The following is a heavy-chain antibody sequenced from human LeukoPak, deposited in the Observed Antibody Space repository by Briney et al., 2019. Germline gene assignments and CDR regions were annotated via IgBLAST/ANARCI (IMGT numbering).Heavy chain of an antibody. V-gene: IGHV1-46*01. D-gene: IGHD6-13*01. CDR2: INPSGGST. CDR3: ARDLFLAATEREGDDY. J-gene: IGHJ4*02. CDR1: GYTFTSHY. Sequence: GASVKVSCKASGYTFTSHYMNWVRQAPGQGLEWMGIINPSGGSTSYAQKFQGRVTMTRDTSTSTVYMELSSLRSDDTAVYYCARDLFLAATEREGDDYWGQGTLATVSS.